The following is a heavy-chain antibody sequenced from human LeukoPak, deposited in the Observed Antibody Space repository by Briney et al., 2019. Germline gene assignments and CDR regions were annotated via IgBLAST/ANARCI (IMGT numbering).Heavy chain of an antibody. V-gene: IGHV3-53*01. J-gene: IGHJ4*02. CDR2: IYSGGST. Sequence: GGSLRLSCAASGFTVSSNYMSWVRQAPGKGLEWVSVIYSGGSTYYADSVKGRFTISRDNSKNTLYLQMNSLRAEDTAVYYCARDLRGTSGYYYDYWGQGTLVTVSS. CDR3: ARDLRGTSGYYYDY. D-gene: IGHD3-3*01. CDR1: GFTVSSNY.